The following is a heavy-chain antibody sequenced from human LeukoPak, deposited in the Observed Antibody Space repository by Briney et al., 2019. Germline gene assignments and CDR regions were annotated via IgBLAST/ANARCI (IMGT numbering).Heavy chain of an antibody. Sequence: GGSLRLSCAASGFTYSSYSMNWVRQAPGKGLEWVSSISSSSSYIYYADSVKGRFTISRDNAKNSLYLQMNSLRAEDTAVYYCARGHSGSYGEWCDYWGQGTLVTVSS. D-gene: IGHD1-26*01. CDR2: ISSSSSYI. CDR1: GFTYSSYS. V-gene: IGHV3-21*01. J-gene: IGHJ4*02. CDR3: ARGHSGSYGEWCDY.